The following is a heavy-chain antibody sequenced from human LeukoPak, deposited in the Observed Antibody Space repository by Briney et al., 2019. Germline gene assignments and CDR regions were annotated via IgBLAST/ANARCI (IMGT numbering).Heavy chain of an antibody. CDR3: GMVRDGAFDI. Sequence: ASVKVSCKASGYSFTTYGISWVRQAPGQGLEWMGWITAYNGNTKYGQSLQGRVTMTTDTSTSTAYMELRSLRSDDTAVYYCGMVRDGAFDIWGQGTMVTVSS. J-gene: IGHJ3*02. CDR2: ITAYNGNT. CDR1: GYSFTTYG. V-gene: IGHV1-18*01. D-gene: IGHD3-10*01.